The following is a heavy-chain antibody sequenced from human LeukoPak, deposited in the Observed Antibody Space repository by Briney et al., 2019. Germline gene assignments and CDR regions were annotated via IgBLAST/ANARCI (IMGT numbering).Heavy chain of an antibody. CDR3: ARDVIVGESRLPHFDY. CDR2: VSNSGYI. CDR1: GFTFSTYG. J-gene: IGHJ4*02. Sequence: PGGSLRLSCAASGFTFSTYGMNWVRQAPGKGLEWVSSVSNSGYIFYADSVKGRFTISKDNAKNSLYLQMNNLRIDDTALYYCARDVIVGESRLPHFDYWGQGTLVAVSS. D-gene: IGHD1-26*01. V-gene: IGHV3-21*01.